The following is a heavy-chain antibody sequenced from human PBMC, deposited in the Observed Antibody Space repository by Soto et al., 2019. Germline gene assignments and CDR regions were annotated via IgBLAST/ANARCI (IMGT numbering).Heavy chain of an antibody. CDR1: GFTFSSYA. CDR2: ISYDGSNK. V-gene: IGHV3-30-3*02. J-gene: IGHJ4*02. D-gene: IGHD3-16*01. CDR3: ANEKGGPSHGFEY. Sequence: QVQLVESGGGVVQPGRSLRLSCAASGFTFSSYAMHWVRQAPGKGLEWVAVISYDGSNKYYADSVKGRFTISRDNSKNTLYLQMNSLRAEDTAVYYCANEKGGPSHGFEYWGQGNLVTGSS.